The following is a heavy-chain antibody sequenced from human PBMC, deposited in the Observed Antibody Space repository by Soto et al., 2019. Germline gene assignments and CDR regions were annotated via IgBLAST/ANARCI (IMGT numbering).Heavy chain of an antibody. D-gene: IGHD6-19*01. CDR2: ISGTGGSA. CDR1: GLTFSSYA. J-gene: IGHJ3*01. V-gene: IGHV3-23*01. Sequence: PGGSLRLSCAASGLTFSSYAMNWVRQAPGKGLEWVSVISGTGGSASYADSAKGRFTISRDNSKNTMYLQMNSLRAEDTATYYCVKEGSGWYSRGSFDFWGRGTMVTVS. CDR3: VKEGSGWYSRGSFDF.